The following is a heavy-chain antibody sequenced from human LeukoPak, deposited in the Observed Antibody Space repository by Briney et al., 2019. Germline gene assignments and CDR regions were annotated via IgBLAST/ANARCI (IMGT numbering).Heavy chain of an antibody. CDR2: INPSGGST. V-gene: IGHV1-46*01. CDR3: ARVHGSGSYYNYFDY. D-gene: IGHD3-10*01. CDR1: GYTFTSYY. Sequence: ASVKVSCKASGYTFTSYYMHWVRQAPGQGLEWMGIINPSGGSTSYAQKFQGRVTMTRDTSTSTVYMELSSLRSEDTAVYYCARVHGSGSYYNYFDYWGQGTLVTVSS. J-gene: IGHJ4*02.